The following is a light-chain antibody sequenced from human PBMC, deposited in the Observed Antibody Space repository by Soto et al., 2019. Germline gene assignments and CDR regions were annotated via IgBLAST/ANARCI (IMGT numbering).Light chain of an antibody. J-gene: IGLJ1*01. CDR3: NSYAGGNIFYV. CDR1: GSDFGGYNS. Sequence: QSALTQPPSASGSPGQSVTISCTGNGSDFGGYNSVSWYQQHPGKAPKLIIFEVSKRPSGVPDRFSGSKSGNTASLTVSGLQPEDEADYYCNSYAGGNIFYVFGTGTKVTVL. V-gene: IGLV2-8*01. CDR2: EVS.